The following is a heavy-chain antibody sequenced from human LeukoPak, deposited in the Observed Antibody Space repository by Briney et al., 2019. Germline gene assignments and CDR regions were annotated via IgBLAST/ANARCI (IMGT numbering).Heavy chain of an antibody. J-gene: IGHJ4*02. V-gene: IGHV3-30*02. CDR3: AKGSGSSRPYYFDY. D-gene: IGHD6-6*01. Sequence: GGSLRLSCAASGFTFSSYGMHWVRQAPGKGLEWVAFIRYDGSNKYYADSVKGRFTISRDNSKNTLYLQMNSLRAEDTAVYYCAKGSGSSRPYYFDYWGQGTLVTVSS. CDR2: IRYDGSNK. CDR1: GFTFSSYG.